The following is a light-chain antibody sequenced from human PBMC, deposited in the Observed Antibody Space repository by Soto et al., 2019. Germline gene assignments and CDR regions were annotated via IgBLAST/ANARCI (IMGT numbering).Light chain of an antibody. V-gene: IGKV3-11*01. J-gene: IGKJ3*01. CDR1: QSVSSY. Sequence: EIVLTQSPATLSLSPGERATLSCRASQSVSSYLAWYQQKPGQAPRLLIYDASNRATGIPARFSGSGSGTDFTLTIICLEPEDVAVYYCQQRSNWLGTFGPGTKVDIK. CDR2: DAS. CDR3: QQRSNWLGT.